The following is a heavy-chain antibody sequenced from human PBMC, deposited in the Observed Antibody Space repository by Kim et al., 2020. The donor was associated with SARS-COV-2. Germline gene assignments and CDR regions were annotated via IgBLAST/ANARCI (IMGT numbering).Heavy chain of an antibody. D-gene: IGHD3-22*01. V-gene: IGHV3-33*08. CDR3: ARDLDIGLDSSGYSHAFDY. J-gene: IGHJ4*02. Sequence: GGSLRLSCAASGFTFSSYGMHWVRQAPGKGLEWVAVIWYDGSNKYYADSVKGRFTISRDNSKNTLYLQMNSLRAEDTAVYYCARDLDIGLDSSGYSHAFDYWGQGTLVTVSS. CDR2: IWYDGSNK. CDR1: GFTFSSYG.